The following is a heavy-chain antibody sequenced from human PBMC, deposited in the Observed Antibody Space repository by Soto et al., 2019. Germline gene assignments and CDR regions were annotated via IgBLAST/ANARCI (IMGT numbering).Heavy chain of an antibody. CDR2: VSHARTVK. CDR1: GFTFSDYG. Sequence: QVQLVESGGGVVQPGGSLTLSCAASGFTFSDYGMQWVRQAPGKGLEWVGVVSHARTVKGYADYVEGRFTISRDNSKDTVSLQMSGLRTEDTALYYCAREASMFHSDTWGLDLWGQGSLVTVSS. V-gene: IGHV3-30*03. J-gene: IGHJ5*02. CDR3: AREASMFHSDTWGLDL. D-gene: IGHD3-10*02.